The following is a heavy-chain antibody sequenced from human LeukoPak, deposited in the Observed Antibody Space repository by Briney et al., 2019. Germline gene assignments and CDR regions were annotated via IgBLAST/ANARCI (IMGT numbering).Heavy chain of an antibody. Sequence: SETLSLTCTVSGGSISSYYWSWIRQPPGKGLEWIGYIYYSGSTNYNPSLKSRVTISVDTSKNQFSLKLSSVTTADTAVYYCARFLSMGYYFDYWGQGTLVTVSS. CDR2: IYYSGST. D-gene: IGHD2/OR15-2a*01. J-gene: IGHJ4*02. CDR3: ARFLSMGYYFDY. CDR1: GGSISSYY. V-gene: IGHV4-59*01.